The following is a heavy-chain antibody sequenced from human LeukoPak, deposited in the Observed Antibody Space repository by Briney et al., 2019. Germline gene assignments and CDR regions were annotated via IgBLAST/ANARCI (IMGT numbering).Heavy chain of an antibody. CDR1: GYTFTGYY. V-gene: IGHV1-2*02. CDR3: ARDRSGGWYDY. J-gene: IGHJ4*02. CDR2: INPNSGGT. D-gene: IGHD6-19*01. Sequence: GASVKVSCKASGYTFTGYYMHWVRQAPGQGLEWMGWINPNSGGTNYAQKFQGRVTMTSDTPISTAYMELSRLRSDDTAVYYCARDRSGGWYDYWGQGTLVTVSS.